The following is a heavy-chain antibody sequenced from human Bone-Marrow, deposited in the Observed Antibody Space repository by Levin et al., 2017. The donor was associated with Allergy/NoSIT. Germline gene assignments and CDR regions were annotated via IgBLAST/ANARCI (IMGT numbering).Heavy chain of an antibody. CDR3: ARQHWKNAFGI. V-gene: IGHV1-69*10. CDR1: GGTFGSHG. Sequence: GASVKVSCKVSGGTFGSHGISWVRLAPGQGLEWMGGINPILDTSEYAQKFQDRLTITADKSTAIAYMELTSLRSDDTAIYFCARQHWKNAFGIWGQGSTFIVS. D-gene: IGHD1-1*01. CDR2: INPILDTS. J-gene: IGHJ3*02.